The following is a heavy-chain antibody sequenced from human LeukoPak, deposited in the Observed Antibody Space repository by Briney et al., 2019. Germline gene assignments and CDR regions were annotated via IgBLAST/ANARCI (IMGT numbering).Heavy chain of an antibody. CDR3: ATSRNPSFDY. Sequence: SGPTLVNPTQTLTLTCTFSGFSLSPSKMRVNWIRKPPGKALEWLARIDWDDANFYSASLKTRLTISKDTSQNQVVLTVTNMDPVDTATYYCATSRNPSFDYWGQGTLVTVSS. CDR2: IDWDDAN. V-gene: IGHV2-70*04. CDR1: GFSLSPSKMR. D-gene: IGHD1-14*01. J-gene: IGHJ4*02.